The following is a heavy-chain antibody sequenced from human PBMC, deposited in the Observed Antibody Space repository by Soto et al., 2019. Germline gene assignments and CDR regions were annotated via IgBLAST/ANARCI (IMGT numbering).Heavy chain of an antibody. J-gene: IGHJ4*02. CDR1: GGSFSGYY. CDR2: INHSGST. CDR3: ARVGQWLVPLMDY. V-gene: IGHV4-34*01. Sequence: QVQLQQWGAGLLKPSETLSLTCAVYGGSFSGYYWSWIRQPPGKGLEWIGEINHSGSTNYNPSLKSRVTISVDTSKNQFSLKLSSVTAADTAVYYCARVGQWLVPLMDYLGQGTLVTVSS. D-gene: IGHD6-19*01.